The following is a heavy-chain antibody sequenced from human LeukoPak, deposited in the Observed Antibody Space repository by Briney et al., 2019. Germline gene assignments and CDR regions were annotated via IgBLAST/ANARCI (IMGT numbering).Heavy chain of an antibody. V-gene: IGHV3-23*01. Sequence: GGSLRLSCAASGFTFSNYAMTWVRQAPEKGLKWVSSISDSGGGTYYEDSVKGRFTISMDNAKNTLYLKMNSLRAEDTAVYYCAKDSGPGSYYPTGDEYWGQGILVTVSS. CDR1: GFTFSNYA. J-gene: IGHJ4*02. CDR3: AKDSGPGSYYPTGDEY. D-gene: IGHD3-10*01. CDR2: ISDSGGGT.